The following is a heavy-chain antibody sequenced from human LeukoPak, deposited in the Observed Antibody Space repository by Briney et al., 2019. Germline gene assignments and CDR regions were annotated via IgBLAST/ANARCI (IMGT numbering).Heavy chain of an antibody. J-gene: IGHJ5*02. D-gene: IGHD5-24*01. CDR2: INHSGST. V-gene: IGHV4-34*01. CDR3: ARGEMATIIRLQRYNWFDP. CDR1: GGSFSGYY. Sequence: SETLSLTCAVYGGSFSGYYWSWIRQPPGKGLEWIGEINHSGSTSYNPSLKSRVTISVDTSKNQFSLKLGSVTAADTAVYYCARGEMATIIRLQRYNWFDPWGQGTLVTVSS.